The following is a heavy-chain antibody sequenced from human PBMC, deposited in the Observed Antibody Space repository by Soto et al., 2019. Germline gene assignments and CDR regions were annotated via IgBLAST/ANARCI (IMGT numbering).Heavy chain of an antibody. J-gene: IGHJ6*03. CDR3: TTETYYYGSGYYYYMDV. V-gene: IGHV3-15*01. Sequence: GGSLRLSCAASGFTFSNAWMSWVRQAPGKGLEWVGRIKSKTDGGTTDYAAPVEGRFTISRDDSKNTLYLQMNSLKTEDTAVYYCTTETYYYGSGYYYYMDVWGKGTTVTVSS. CDR2: IKSKTDGGTT. CDR1: GFTFSNAW. D-gene: IGHD3-10*01.